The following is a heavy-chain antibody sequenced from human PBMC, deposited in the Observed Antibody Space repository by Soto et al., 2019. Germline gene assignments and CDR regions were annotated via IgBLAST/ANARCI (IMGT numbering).Heavy chain of an antibody. Sequence: EVLLVESGGGLAKPGESLRLSCEASGFTFRNVWMTWIRRAPGRGLEWVATIQKEADGGATDYGAPVAGRFTISRDDSQKILYLQMTSLKSEDTGLYYCTTWENWGRGTLVTVAS. CDR2: IQKEADGGAT. CDR3: TTWEN. J-gene: IGHJ4*02. D-gene: IGHD1-26*01. CDR1: GFTFRNVW. V-gene: IGHV3-15*01.